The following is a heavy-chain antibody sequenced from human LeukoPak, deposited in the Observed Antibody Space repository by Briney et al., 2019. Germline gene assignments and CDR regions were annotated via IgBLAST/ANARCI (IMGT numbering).Heavy chain of an antibody. CDR1: GYTFTSYG. CDR2: ISAYNGNT. V-gene: IGHV1-18*01. CDR3: ARDGKVTTLLGCMDV. Sequence: ASVKVSCKASGYTFTSYGISWVRQAPGQGLEWMGWISAYNGNTNYAQKLQGRVTMTTDTSTSTAYMELRSLRSDDTAVYYCARDGKVTTLLGCMDVWSQGTTVTVSS. D-gene: IGHD4-17*01. J-gene: IGHJ6*02.